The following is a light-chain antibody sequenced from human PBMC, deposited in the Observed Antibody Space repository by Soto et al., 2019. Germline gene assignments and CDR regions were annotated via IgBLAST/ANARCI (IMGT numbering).Light chain of an antibody. CDR1: QTTGDW. CDR2: DVS. J-gene: IGKJ1*01. CDR3: QHHNSSPWT. V-gene: IGKV1-5*01. Sequence: DIQMTQSPSALSASVGDRVTITCRASQTTGDWLAWYQQKPGKAPQLLIYDVSSLESGLPSRFRGRGSGTEFTLTIAGLQTDDFAAYDCQHHNSSPWTFGQGTKVEIK.